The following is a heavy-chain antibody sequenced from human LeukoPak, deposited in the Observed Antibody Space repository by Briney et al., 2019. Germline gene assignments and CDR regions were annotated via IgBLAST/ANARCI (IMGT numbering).Heavy chain of an antibody. J-gene: IGHJ5*02. V-gene: IGHV4-61*02. Sequence: PSETLSLTCTVSGGSISSGSYYWGWIRQPAGKGLEWIGRIYTSGSTNYNPSLKSRVTISVDTSKNQFSLKLSSVTAADTAVYYCARVRMTTVTDWFDPWGQGTLVTVSS. CDR2: IYTSGST. CDR3: ARVRMTTVTDWFDP. CDR1: GGSISSGSYY. D-gene: IGHD4-11*01.